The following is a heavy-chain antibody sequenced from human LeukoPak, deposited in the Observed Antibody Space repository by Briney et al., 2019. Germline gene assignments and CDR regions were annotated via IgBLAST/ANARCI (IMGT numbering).Heavy chain of an antibody. D-gene: IGHD5-18*01. CDR2: IFPSGST. J-gene: IGHJ6*03. Sequence: PSETLSLTCTVSGDSISSSSYYWGWIRQPPGKGLEWIGSIFPSGSTYYNPSLKSRLTVSVDTSKNQFSLKLTSVTAADTAVYYCASGAYSFYYMDVWGKGTTVTISS. V-gene: IGHV4-39*07. CDR1: GDSISSSSYY. CDR3: ASGAYSFYYMDV.